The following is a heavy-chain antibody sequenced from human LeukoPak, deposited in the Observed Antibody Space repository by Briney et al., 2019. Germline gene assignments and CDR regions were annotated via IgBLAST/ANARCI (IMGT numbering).Heavy chain of an antibody. V-gene: IGHV4-59*01. CDR1: GGSISSYY. J-gene: IGHJ4*02. CDR2: IYYSGST. Sequence: PSETLSLTCTVSGGSISSYYWSWIRQPPGKGLEWIGYIYYSGSTNYNPSLKSRVTISADTSKSQFSLKLSSVTAADTAVYYCAREPYDSSGYYFRYFDYWGQGTLVTVSS. CDR3: AREPYDSSGYYFRYFDY. D-gene: IGHD3-22*01.